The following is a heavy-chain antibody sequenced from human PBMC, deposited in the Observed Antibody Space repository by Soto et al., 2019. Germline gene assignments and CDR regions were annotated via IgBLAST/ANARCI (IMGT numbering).Heavy chain of an antibody. J-gene: IGHJ6*02. D-gene: IGHD6-13*01. CDR2: INPSGGST. V-gene: IGHV1-46*01. CDR3: AREASSSSWTVSGMDV. CDR1: GYTFRNYG. Sequence: GASVKVSCKAYGYTFRNYGITWVRQAPGQGLEWMGIINPSGGSTSYAQKFQGRVTMTRDTSTSTVYMELSSLRSEDTAVYYCAREASSSSWTVSGMDVWGQGTTVTVSS.